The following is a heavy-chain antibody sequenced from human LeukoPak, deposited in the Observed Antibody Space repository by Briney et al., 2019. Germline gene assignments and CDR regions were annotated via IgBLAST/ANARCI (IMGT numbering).Heavy chain of an antibody. Sequence: GGSLRLSCAASGFTLSDHYMSWIRQAPGKGLEWLSYISTSGTTIYYADSVKGRLTTSRDNAKNSLYLQMNSLRPEDTAVYYCVRGAGPLFDPWGQGTLVAVSS. J-gene: IGHJ5*02. V-gene: IGHV3-11*01. CDR2: ISTSGTTI. CDR1: GFTLSDHY. CDR3: VRGAGPLFDP.